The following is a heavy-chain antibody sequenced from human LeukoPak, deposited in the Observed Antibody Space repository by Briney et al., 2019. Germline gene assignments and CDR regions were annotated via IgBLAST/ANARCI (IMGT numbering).Heavy chain of an antibody. V-gene: IGHV1-2*02. CDR2: INPNSGGT. Sequence: GASVKVSCKASGYTFTGYYMHWVRQAPGQGLEWMGWINPNSGGTNYAQKFQGRVTMTRDTFISTAYMELSRLRSDDTAVYYCARPIVGATTLPQLDYWGQGTLVTVSS. CDR3: ARPIVGATTLPQLDY. J-gene: IGHJ4*02. D-gene: IGHD1-26*01. CDR1: GYTFTGYY.